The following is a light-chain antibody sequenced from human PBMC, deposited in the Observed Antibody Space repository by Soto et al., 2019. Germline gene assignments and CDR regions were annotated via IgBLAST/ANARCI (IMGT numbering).Light chain of an antibody. CDR1: QSVSTY. V-gene: IGKV3-11*01. CDR3: QQRSNWPMYT. CDR2: DAS. J-gene: IGKJ2*01. Sequence: EIVLTQSPATLSLSPGERATLSCRASQSVSTYLAWYQQKPGQAPRLLIYDASNRATDIPARFSGSGSGTDFTLTISSLEPKDFAVYYCQQRSNWPMYTFGQGNKLDIK.